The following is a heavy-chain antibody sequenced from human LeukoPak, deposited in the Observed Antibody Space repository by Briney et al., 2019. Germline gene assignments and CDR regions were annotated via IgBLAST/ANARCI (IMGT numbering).Heavy chain of an antibody. CDR1: GYTFTGYY. J-gene: IGHJ4*02. CDR3: ASFKEYSYGPDQFDY. CDR2: INPNSGGT. D-gene: IGHD5-18*01. V-gene: IGHV1-2*02. Sequence: ASVKVSCKASGYTFTGYYMHWVRQAPGQGLEWMGWINPNSGGTNYAQKFQGRVTMTRDTSISTAYMELSRLRSDDTAVYYCASFKEYSYGPDQFDYWGQGTLVTVSS.